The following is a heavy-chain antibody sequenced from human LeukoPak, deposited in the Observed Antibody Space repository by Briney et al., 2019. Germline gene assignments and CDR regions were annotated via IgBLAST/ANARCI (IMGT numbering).Heavy chain of an antibody. D-gene: IGHD6-19*01. V-gene: IGHV4-61*02. CDR3: ARGGGVAVAPPDY. CDR1: GGSISSGSYY. CDR2: IYTSGST. Sequence: SETLSLTCTVSGGSISSGSYYWSWIRQPAGKGLEWIGRIYTSGSTYYNPSLKSRVTISVDTSKNQFSLKLSSVTAADTAVYYCARGGGVAVAPPDYWGQGTLVTVSS. J-gene: IGHJ4*02.